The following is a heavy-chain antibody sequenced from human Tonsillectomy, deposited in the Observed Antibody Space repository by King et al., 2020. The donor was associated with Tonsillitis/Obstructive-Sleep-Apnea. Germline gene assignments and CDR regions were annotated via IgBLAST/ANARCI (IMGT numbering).Heavy chain of an antibody. V-gene: IGHV3-74*01. CDR2: INSDGSST. CDR1: GFTFSSYW. CDR3: ARDTPNDFWSGLIYYYYYYMDV. J-gene: IGHJ6*03. D-gene: IGHD3-3*01. Sequence: VQLVESGGGLVQPGGSLRLSCAASGFTFSSYWMHRVRQAPGKGLVWVSRINSDGSSTSYADSVKGRFTISRDNAKNTLYLQMNSLRAEDTAVYYCARDTPNDFWSGLIYYYYYYMDVWGKGTTVTVSS.